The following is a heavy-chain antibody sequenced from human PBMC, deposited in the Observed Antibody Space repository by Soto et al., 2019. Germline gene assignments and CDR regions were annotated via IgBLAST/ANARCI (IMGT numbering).Heavy chain of an antibody. J-gene: IGHJ4*02. Sequence: ASVRVSCKAAGYTFTSYAMHWVRQAPGQRLEWMGWINAGNGNTKYSQKFQGRVTITRDTSASTAYMELSSLRSEDTAVYYCARAYSSGWCHVDYWGQGTLVTVSS. V-gene: IGHV1-3*01. CDR2: INAGNGNT. CDR3: ARAYSSGWCHVDY. D-gene: IGHD6-19*01. CDR1: GYTFTSYA.